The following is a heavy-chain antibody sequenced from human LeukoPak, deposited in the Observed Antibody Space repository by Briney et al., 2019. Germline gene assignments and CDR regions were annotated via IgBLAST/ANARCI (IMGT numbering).Heavy chain of an antibody. CDR3: TYSQGGFDP. CDR2: IRSKANSYAT. Sequence: GGSLRLSCAASGFTFSGSAMHWVRQASGKGLEWVGRIRSKANSYATAYAASVKGRFTISRDDSKNTAYLQTNSLKTEDTAVYYCTYSQGGFDPWGQGTWSPSPQ. V-gene: IGHV3-73*01. J-gene: IGHJ5*02. D-gene: IGHD6-13*01. CDR1: GFTFSGSA.